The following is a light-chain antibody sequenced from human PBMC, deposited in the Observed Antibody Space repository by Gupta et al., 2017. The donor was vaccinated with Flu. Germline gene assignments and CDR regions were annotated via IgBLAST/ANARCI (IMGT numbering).Light chain of an antibody. CDR1: QDVNNY. Sequence: PATLSVSAGERATITCRASQDVNNYLAWYQQKPGKAPKLLIYDASNRATGIPARFSGSGSGTDFTLTISSLEPEDIAVYYCQHRYYWPRTFGGGTKVDIK. CDR3: QHRYYWPRT. V-gene: IGKV3-11*01. J-gene: IGKJ4*01. CDR2: DAS.